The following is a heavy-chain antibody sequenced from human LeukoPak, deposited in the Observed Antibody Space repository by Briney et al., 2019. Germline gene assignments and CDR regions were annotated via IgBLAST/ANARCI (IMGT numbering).Heavy chain of an antibody. V-gene: IGHV3-23*01. Sequence: GGSLRLSCAASGFTFSSYAMSWVRQAPGKGLEWVSAIIGSGGSTYYADSVKGRFTISRDNSKNTLYLQMNSLRAEDTAVYYCAKDRSGTYRGGDFDYWGQGTLVTVSS. CDR3: AKDRSGTYRGGDFDY. CDR2: IIGSGGST. J-gene: IGHJ4*02. D-gene: IGHD1-26*01. CDR1: GFTFSSYA.